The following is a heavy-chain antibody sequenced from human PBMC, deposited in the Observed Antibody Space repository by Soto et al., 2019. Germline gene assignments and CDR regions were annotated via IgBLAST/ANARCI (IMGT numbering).Heavy chain of an antibody. Sequence: EVQLVESGGGLIQPGGSLRLSCAASGFTVSSNYMSWVRQAPGKGLEWVSVIYSGGSTYYADSVKGRFTISRDNSKNTLYLQMNSLRVEDTAVYYCASTYYYARYGMDVWGQGTTVTVSS. CDR3: ASTYYYARYGMDV. CDR1: GFTVSSNY. D-gene: IGHD3-10*02. CDR2: IYSGGST. J-gene: IGHJ6*02. V-gene: IGHV3-53*01.